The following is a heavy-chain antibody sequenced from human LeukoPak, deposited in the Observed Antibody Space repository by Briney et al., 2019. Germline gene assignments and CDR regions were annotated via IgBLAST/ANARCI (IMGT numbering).Heavy chain of an antibody. J-gene: IGHJ4*02. CDR3: AKDLRVYSSSH. CDR1: GFTFSSYA. V-gene: IGHV3-23*01. D-gene: IGHD6-6*01. Sequence: GGSLRLSCAASGFTFSSYAMSWVRQAPGKGLEWVSAISGSGGSTYYADSVKGRFTISRDNSKNTLYLQMNSLRAEDTALYYCAKDLRVYSSSHWGQGTPVTVSS. CDR2: ISGSGGST.